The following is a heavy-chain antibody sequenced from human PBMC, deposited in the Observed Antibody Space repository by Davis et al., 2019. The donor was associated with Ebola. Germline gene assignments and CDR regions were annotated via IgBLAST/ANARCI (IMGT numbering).Heavy chain of an antibody. D-gene: IGHD2-15*01. CDR3: ARDCSGGSCYLHFQH. CDR1: GYTFTSYY. V-gene: IGHV1-18*04. CDR2: ISAYNGNT. J-gene: IGHJ1*01. Sequence: ASVTVSCKASGYTFTSYYMHWVRQAPGHGLEWMGWISAYNGNTNYAQKLQGRVTMTTDPSTSTAYMELRSLRSDDTAVYYCARDCSGGSCYLHFQHWGQGTLVTVSS.